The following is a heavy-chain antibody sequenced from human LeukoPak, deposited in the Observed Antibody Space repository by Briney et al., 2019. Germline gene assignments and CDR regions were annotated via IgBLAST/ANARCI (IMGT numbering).Heavy chain of an antibody. CDR2: ISSSSSTI. CDR3: AEGIVGTY. Sequence: PGGSLRLSCAASGFTFSSYSMNWVRQAPGKGLEWVSYISSSSSTIYYADSVKGRFTISRDNAENSLYLQMNSLRAEDTAVCYCAEGIVGTYWGQGTLVTVSS. CDR1: GFTFSSYS. V-gene: IGHV3-48*01. D-gene: IGHD1-26*01. J-gene: IGHJ4*02.